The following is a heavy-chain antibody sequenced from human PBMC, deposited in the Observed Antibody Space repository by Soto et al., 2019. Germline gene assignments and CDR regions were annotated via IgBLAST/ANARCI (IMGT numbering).Heavy chain of an antibody. CDR2: IIPILDIP. Sequence: QVQLVQSGAEVKKPGSSVKVSCKASGGTFSRYTISWVRQAPGQGLEWMGRIIPILDIPNYAQNLQGRVTITADKSTSTASMELSSLRSDDTAVYYCASHFTGVLVLGASPPGGDNYGWDVWGQGTTVTVSS. CDR3: ASHFTGVLVLGASPPGGDNYGWDV. J-gene: IGHJ6*02. D-gene: IGHD2-15*01. V-gene: IGHV1-69*02. CDR1: GGTFSRYT.